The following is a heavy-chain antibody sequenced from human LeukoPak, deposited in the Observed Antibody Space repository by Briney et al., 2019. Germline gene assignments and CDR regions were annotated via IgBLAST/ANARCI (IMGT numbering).Heavy chain of an antibody. CDR3: ARRDDFDI. Sequence: GGSLRLSCAASGFTFNNYHMNWVRQAPGKGLEWVSFISTSSSNVIYYADSVKGRFTISRDDARNSLYLQMNSLRVEDTAMYYCARRDDFDIWGQGTLVTVSS. V-gene: IGHV3-48*04. CDR1: GFTFNNYH. CDR2: ISTSSSNVI. J-gene: IGHJ3*02.